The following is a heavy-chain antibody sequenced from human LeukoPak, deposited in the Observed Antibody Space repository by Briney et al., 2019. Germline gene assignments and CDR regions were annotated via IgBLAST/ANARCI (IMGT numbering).Heavy chain of an antibody. J-gene: IGHJ6*03. V-gene: IGHV4-59*12. CDR3: GRDALVGYFSYYYMDV. Sequence: PSETLSLTCTVSGGSISYYYWSWIRQPPGKGLEWIGHIYHSGSTNYNPSFKSRVTISVDTSKNHFSLELSSVTAADTAVYYCGRDALVGYFSYYYMDVWGKGTTVTVSS. D-gene: IGHD2-15*01. CDR1: GGSISYYY. CDR2: IYHSGST.